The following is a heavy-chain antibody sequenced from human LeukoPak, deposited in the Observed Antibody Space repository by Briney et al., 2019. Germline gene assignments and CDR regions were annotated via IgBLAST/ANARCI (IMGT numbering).Heavy chain of an antibody. CDR2: ISSGGSKI. CDR3: AREKPWFGDVCIDF. CDR1: GGSISGYY. V-gene: IGHV3-11*04. D-gene: IGHD3-10*01. J-gene: IGHJ4*02. Sequence: KPSETLSLTCTVSGGSISGYYWSWIRQPPGKGLEWISHISSGGSKIYYADSVLGRFTISRDNTRNALYLQLKSLRVEDTAVYYCAREKPWFGDVCIDFWGQGTLVTVSA.